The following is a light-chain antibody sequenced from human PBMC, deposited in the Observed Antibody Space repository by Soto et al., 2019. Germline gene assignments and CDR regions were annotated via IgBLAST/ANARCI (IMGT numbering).Light chain of an antibody. V-gene: IGKV3-15*01. CDR1: QSVSNN. CDR3: QQHNNWPPIT. J-gene: IGKJ5*01. Sequence: EIVMTQSPATLSVSPGERVTLSCSASQSVSNNLVWYQQKPXQAPRLLMYGSSIRANGIPARFSGSGSGTELTLTISSLQSEDFAVYSCQQHNNWPPITFGQGTRLEIK. CDR2: GSS.